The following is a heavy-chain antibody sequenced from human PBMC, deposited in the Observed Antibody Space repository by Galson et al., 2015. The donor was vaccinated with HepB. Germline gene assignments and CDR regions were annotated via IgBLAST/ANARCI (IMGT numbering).Heavy chain of an antibody. CDR3: ARHRGNYGFFEFDV. D-gene: IGHD3-10*01. V-gene: IGHV4-39*01. CDR2: MYHSGAA. Sequence: ETLSLTCTVSGYSINSGGYYWGWIRQPPEKGLEWIGTMYHSGAAYYNPSLKSRVTMSVDASRNQFSLKLTSVTAADRAVYYCARHRGNYGFFEFDVWGQGTMVTVSS. J-gene: IGHJ3*01. CDR1: GYSINSGGYY.